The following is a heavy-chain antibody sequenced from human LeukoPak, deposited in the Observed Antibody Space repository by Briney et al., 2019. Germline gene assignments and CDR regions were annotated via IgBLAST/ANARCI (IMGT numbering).Heavy chain of an antibody. Sequence: SETLSLTCTVSGGYISSYYWSWIRQPPGKGLEWIGEINHSGSTNYNPSLKSRVTMSVDTSKNQFSLKLSSVTAADTAVYYCARAVAGPSDYFDYWGQGTLVTVSS. V-gene: IGHV4-34*01. D-gene: IGHD6-19*01. CDR1: GGYISSYY. J-gene: IGHJ4*02. CDR3: ARAVAGPSDYFDY. CDR2: INHSGST.